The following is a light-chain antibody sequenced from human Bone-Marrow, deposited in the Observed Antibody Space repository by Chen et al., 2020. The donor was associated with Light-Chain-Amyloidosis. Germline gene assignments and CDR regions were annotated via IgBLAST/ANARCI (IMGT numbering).Light chain of an antibody. CDR3: SSYTITNTLV. Sequence: QSALTQPASVSGSPGQSITISCTGTSSDVGGDNHVSWYQQHPDKAPKLMIYEVTKRPSWVPYRFSCSKSDITASLTISGLQTEDEADYFCSSYTITNTLVFGSGTRVTVL. V-gene: IGLV2-14*01. CDR1: SSDVGGDNH. J-gene: IGLJ1*01. CDR2: EVT.